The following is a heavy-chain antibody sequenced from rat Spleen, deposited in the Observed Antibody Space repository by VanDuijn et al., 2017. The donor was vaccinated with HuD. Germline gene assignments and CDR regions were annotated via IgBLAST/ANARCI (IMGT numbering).Heavy chain of an antibody. D-gene: IGHD1-2*01. Sequence: EVQLVESGGGLVQPGRSMKLSCAASGFTFSDYGMAWVLQAPTKGLEWVATIRFDGSSTFYRDSVKGRFTISRDNAKNILFLQMDRLRSEDTATYYCARLGIAAIGNWFGYWGQGTLVTVSS. J-gene: IGHJ3*01. CDR1: GFTFSDYG. CDR3: ARLGIAAIGNWFGY. CDR2: IRFDGSST. V-gene: IGHV5-29*01.